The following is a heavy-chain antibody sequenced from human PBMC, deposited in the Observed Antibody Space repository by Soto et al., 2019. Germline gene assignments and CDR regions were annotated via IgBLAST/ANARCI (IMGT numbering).Heavy chain of an antibody. J-gene: IGHJ6*02. CDR2: IIPIFGTA. V-gene: IGHV1-69*13. CDR3: ARDPGTIFGSLARGMDV. Sequence: SVKVSFKASGGTFSSYAISWVRQAPVQGLEWMGGIIPIFGTANYAQKFQGRVTITADESTSTAYMELSSLRSEDTAVYYCARDPGTIFGSLARGMDVWGQGTTVTVYS. D-gene: IGHD3-3*01. CDR1: GGTFSSYA.